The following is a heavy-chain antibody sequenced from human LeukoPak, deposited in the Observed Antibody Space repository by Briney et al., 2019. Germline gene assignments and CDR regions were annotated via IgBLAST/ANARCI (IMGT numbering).Heavy chain of an antibody. D-gene: IGHD3-16*01. CDR2: MNPNSGNT. Sequence: GASVKVSCKASGYTFTSYDINWVRQATGQGLEWMGWMNPNSGNTGYAQKFQGRVTMTRNTSISTAYMELSSLRSEDTAVYYCARGYHALGEFDHWGQGTLVTVSS. CDR1: GYTFTSYD. V-gene: IGHV1-8*01. CDR3: ARGYHALGEFDH. J-gene: IGHJ4*02.